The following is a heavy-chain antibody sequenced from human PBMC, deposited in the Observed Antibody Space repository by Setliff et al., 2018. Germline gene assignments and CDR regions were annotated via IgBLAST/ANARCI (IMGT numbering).Heavy chain of an antibody. CDR3: ARRATYYNFWSGYYDY. V-gene: IGHV4-34*01. CDR2: INHSGST. J-gene: IGHJ4*02. D-gene: IGHD3-3*01. Sequence: KPSETLSLTCAVYGGSFSGYYWSWIRQPPGKGLEWIGEINHSGSTNYNPSLKSRVTISVDTSKNQFSLKLSSVTAADTAVYYCARRATYYNFWSGYYDYWGQGTLVTVSS. CDR1: GGSFSGYY.